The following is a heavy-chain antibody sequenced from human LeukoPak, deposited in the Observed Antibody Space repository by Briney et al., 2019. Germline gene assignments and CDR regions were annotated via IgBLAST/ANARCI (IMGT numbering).Heavy chain of an antibody. CDR2: INIDERIT. V-gene: IGHV3-74*01. D-gene: IGHD3-16*01. Sequence: GGSLRLSCAASGFSYSTQRMHWVRQAPGKGLVWVSYINIDERITGYADSVKGRFTISRDNAKNTLFLQMNSLTVEDTAMYYCGRDLSWGSTDYWGQGTLVTVSS. CDR3: GRDLSWGSTDY. CDR1: GFSYSTQR. J-gene: IGHJ4*02.